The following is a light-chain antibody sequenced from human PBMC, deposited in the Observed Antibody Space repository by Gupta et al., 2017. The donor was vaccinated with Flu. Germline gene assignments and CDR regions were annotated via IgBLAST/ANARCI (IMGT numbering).Light chain of an antibody. Sequence: TTGDVGAYNYVPWYQHLPGKAPQFIIFDVSNRPSGVSYRFSGSKSGNTAFLTISGLQAEDEADYYCTSYTSSDTLVFGTGTEVTVL. V-gene: IGLV2-14*03. CDR2: DVS. CDR3: TSYTSSDTLV. J-gene: IGLJ1*01. CDR1: TGDVGAYNY.